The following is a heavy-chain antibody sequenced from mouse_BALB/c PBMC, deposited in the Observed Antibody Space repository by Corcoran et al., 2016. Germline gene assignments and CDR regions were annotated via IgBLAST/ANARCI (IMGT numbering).Heavy chain of an antibody. CDR3: ARKRDSLLGDY. D-gene: IGHD2-1*01. Sequence: QIQLVQSGPELKKPGETVRISCKASGYTFTTAGMQWVQKMPGKGLKWNGWINTHSGVPKYAEDFKGRFALSLETSASTAYLQISNLKNEDTATYFCARKRDSLLGDYWGQGTTLTVSS. J-gene: IGHJ2*01. CDR1: GYTFTTAG. V-gene: IGHV9-4*02. CDR2: INTHSGVP.